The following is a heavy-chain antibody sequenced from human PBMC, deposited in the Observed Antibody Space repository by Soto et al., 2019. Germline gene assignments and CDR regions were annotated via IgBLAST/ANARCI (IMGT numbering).Heavy chain of an antibody. CDR3: AKDRGEEGLKFLEWFGGMDV. J-gene: IGHJ6*02. CDR2: IKNDGTT. V-gene: IGHV3-74*01. D-gene: IGHD3-3*01. Sequence: GRSLRLSCAASGFTVSNYWMNWVRQAPGKGLVWVSHIKNDGTTSYADSVEGRFTVSRDDAKNSFYLQMNSLRADDTAVYYCAKDRGEEGLKFLEWFGGMDVWGHGTTVTVSS. CDR1: GFTVSNYW.